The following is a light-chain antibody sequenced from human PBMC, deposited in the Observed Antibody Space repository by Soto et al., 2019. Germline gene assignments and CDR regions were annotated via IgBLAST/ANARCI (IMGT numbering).Light chain of an antibody. J-gene: IGLJ1*01. CDR2: DVS. Sequence: QSALTQPPSVSGSPGQSATIPCTGTSSDVGSYSRVSWYQQPPGTAPKLIIYDVSNRPSGVPDRFSGSKSGNTASLTISGLQAEDEADYYCSSYTSSSTPRVFGTGTKVTVL. CDR1: SSDVGSYSR. CDR3: SSYTSSSTPRV. V-gene: IGLV2-18*02.